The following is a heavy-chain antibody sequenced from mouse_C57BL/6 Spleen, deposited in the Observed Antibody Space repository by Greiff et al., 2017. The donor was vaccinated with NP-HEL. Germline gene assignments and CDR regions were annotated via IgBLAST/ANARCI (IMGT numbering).Heavy chain of an antibody. J-gene: IGHJ4*01. CDR2: INPYNGGT. CDR1: GYTFTDYY. V-gene: IGHV1-19*01. D-gene: IGHD1-1*01. Sequence: VQLKESGPVLVKPGASVKMSCKASGYTFTDYYMNWVKQSHGKSLEWIGVINPYNGGTSYNQKFKGKATLTVDKSSSTAYMELNSLTSEDSAVYYCARADYGSSFAMDYWGQGTSVTVSS. CDR3: ARADYGSSFAMDY.